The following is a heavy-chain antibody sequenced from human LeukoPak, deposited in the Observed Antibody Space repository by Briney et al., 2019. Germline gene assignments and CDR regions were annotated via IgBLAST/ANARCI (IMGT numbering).Heavy chain of an antibody. D-gene: IGHD5-18*01. CDR2: IYPGDPNI. Sequence: GESLKISCKGSGCSFTTYWIGWVRQMPGKGLEWMGIIYPGDPNIKYSPSFQGQVTISADKSINTAYLQWSSLKASDTAMYYCARHGRLSSGYHYFDYWGQGTLVTVSS. CDR3: ARHGRLSSGYHYFDY. V-gene: IGHV5-51*01. J-gene: IGHJ4*02. CDR1: GCSFTTYW.